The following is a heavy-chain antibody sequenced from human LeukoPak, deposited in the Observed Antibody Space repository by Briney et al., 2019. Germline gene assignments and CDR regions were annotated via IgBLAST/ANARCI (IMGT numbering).Heavy chain of an antibody. CDR2: ISSSGSTI. V-gene: IGHV3-48*03. CDR3: ARETDSTLFDY. D-gene: IGHD2-2*01. J-gene: IGHJ4*02. CDR1: EFTFNIYE. Sequence: GGSLRLSCAASEFTFNIYEMNWVRQAPGKGLEWVSYISSSGSTIYYADSVKGRFTISRDNAKKSLYLQMNSLRAEDTAVYYCARETDSTLFDYWGQGTLVTVSS.